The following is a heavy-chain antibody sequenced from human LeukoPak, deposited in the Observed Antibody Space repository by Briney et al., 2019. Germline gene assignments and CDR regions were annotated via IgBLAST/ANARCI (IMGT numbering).Heavy chain of an antibody. CDR3: ARANWGSTVDY. J-gene: IGHJ4*02. CDR2: VNDRGDT. CDR1: GGSSSGYY. Sequence: SETLSLTCGVSGGSSSGYYCNWIRQPPGKGLEWIGDVNDRGDTNYNPSLKSRVTISVDTSKNQFSLKLSSVTAADTAVYYCARANWGSTVDYWGQGTLVTVSS. D-gene: IGHD7-27*01. V-gene: IGHV4-34*01.